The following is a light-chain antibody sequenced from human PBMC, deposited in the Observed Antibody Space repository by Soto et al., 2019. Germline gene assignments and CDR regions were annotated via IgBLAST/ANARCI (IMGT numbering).Light chain of an antibody. CDR2: STT. CDR1: TGAVTSGYY. J-gene: IGLJ3*02. CDR3: LLYYGDGGAQLV. Sequence: QTVVTQEPSLTVSPGGTVTLTCASSTGAVTSGYYPNWFQQKPGQAPRALIYSTTKKHAWTPARFSGSLRGGKAALTLSGVPPEDEADYSCLLYYGDGGAQLVFGGGTKVTVL. V-gene: IGLV7-43*01.